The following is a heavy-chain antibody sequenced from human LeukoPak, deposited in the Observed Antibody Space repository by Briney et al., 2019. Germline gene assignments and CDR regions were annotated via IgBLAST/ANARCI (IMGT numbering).Heavy chain of an antibody. Sequence: ASVKVSCKASGYTFTSYDINWVRQATGQGLEWMGWMNPNSGNTGYAQKFQGRVTMTRNTSISTAYMELSSLRSEDTAVYYCASVLAAAGPRGKYYYYHYMDVWGKGTTVTVSS. V-gene: IGHV1-8*01. J-gene: IGHJ6*03. CDR1: GYTFTSYD. CDR2: MNPNSGNT. D-gene: IGHD6-13*01. CDR3: ASVLAAAGPRGKYYYYHYMDV.